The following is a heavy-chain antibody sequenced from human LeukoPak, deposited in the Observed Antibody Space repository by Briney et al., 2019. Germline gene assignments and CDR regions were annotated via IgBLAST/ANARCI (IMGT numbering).Heavy chain of an antibody. V-gene: IGHV4-61*01. Sequence: SETLSLTCTVSDYSISSGYYWGWIRQPPGKGLEWIGYVSYSGSTNYNPSLKSRVTISVDTSKNQFSLKLSSVTAADTAVYYCARDPVEQPYWFFDLWGRGTLVTVSS. D-gene: IGHD6-13*01. CDR1: DYSISSGYY. J-gene: IGHJ2*01. CDR2: VSYSGST. CDR3: ARDPVEQPYWFFDL.